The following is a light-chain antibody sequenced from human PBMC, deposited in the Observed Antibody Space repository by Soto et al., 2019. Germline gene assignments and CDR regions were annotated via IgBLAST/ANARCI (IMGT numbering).Light chain of an antibody. CDR1: SSNIGSNY. V-gene: IGLV1-47*01. J-gene: IGLJ2*01. Sequence: QSVLTQPPSASGTPGQRVTISCSGSSSNIGSNYVYWYQQLPGTVPQLLIYRNNERPSGVPDRFSGSKSGTSASLAISGLRPEDGADYYCAAWDDSLSGVVFGGGTKLTVL. CDR2: RNN. CDR3: AAWDDSLSGVV.